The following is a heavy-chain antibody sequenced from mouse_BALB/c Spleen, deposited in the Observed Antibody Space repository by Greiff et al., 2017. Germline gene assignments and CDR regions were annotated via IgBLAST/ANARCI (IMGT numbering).Heavy chain of an antibody. D-gene: IGHD2-10*02. CDR3: AREYGNYAWGAY. V-gene: IGHV1S81*02. J-gene: IGHJ3*01. Sequence: VQLQQPGAELVKPGASVKLSCKASGYTFTSYWMPWVKQRPGQGLEWIGEINPSNGRTNYNEKFKSKATLTVDKSSSTAYMQLSSLTSEDSAVYYCAREYGNYAWGAYWGQGTLVTVSA. CDR1: GYTFTSYW. CDR2: INPSNGRT.